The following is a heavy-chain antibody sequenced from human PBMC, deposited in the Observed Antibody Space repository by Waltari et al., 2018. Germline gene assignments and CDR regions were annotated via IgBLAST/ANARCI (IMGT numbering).Heavy chain of an antibody. D-gene: IGHD3-3*01. J-gene: IGHJ6*03. Sequence: QVQLVQSGAEVKKPGASVKVSCKASGYTFTSYDINWFRQATVQGLEWMGWMNPNSGNTGYAQKFQGRVTMTRNTSISTAYMELSSLRSEDTAVYYCARSNYDFWGVDYYMDVWGKGTTVTVSS. CDR1: GYTFTSYD. CDR3: ARSNYDFWGVDYYMDV. CDR2: MNPNSGNT. V-gene: IGHV1-8*01.